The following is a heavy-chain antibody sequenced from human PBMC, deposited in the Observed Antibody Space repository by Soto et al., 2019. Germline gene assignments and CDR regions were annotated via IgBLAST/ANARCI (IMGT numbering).Heavy chain of an antibody. Sequence: PGESLKISCKGSGYSFTSYWISWVRQMPGKGLEWMGRIDPSDSYTNYSPSFQGHVTISADKSISTAYLQWSSLKASDTAMYYCARIGHYDFWSGYYKGYYYYGMDVWGQGXTVTVYS. J-gene: IGHJ6*02. CDR3: ARIGHYDFWSGYYKGYYYYGMDV. CDR2: IDPSDSYT. V-gene: IGHV5-10-1*01. D-gene: IGHD3-3*01. CDR1: GYSFTSYW.